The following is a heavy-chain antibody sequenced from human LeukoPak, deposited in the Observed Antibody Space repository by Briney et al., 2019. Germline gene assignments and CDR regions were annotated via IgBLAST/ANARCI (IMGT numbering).Heavy chain of an antibody. D-gene: IGHD6-13*01. CDR3: ARSHSSSWY. Sequence: GGSLRLSCAASGFTFSSYEVNWVRQAPGKGLEWVSYISSSGSTMYYADSVKGRFTVSRDNAKNSLFLQMNSLRAEDTAVYYCARSHSSSWYWGQGTLVTVSS. V-gene: IGHV3-48*03. CDR1: GFTFSSYE. J-gene: IGHJ4*02. CDR2: ISSSGSTM.